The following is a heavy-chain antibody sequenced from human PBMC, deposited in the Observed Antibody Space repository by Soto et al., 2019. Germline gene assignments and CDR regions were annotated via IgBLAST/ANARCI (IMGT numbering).Heavy chain of an antibody. D-gene: IGHD6-13*01. V-gene: IGHV1-46*01. CDR2: INPSGGST. CDR3: ARVRSWSCFDY. CDR1: GYTFTSYY. Sequence: QVQLVQSGAEVKKPGASVKVSCKASGYTFTSYYMHWVRQAPGQGLEWMGIINPSGGSTSYAQKFQGRGNMTRDTSTSTGYMEVSSLRFEDTAGYYCARVRSWSCFDYWGQGTLVTLSS. J-gene: IGHJ4*02.